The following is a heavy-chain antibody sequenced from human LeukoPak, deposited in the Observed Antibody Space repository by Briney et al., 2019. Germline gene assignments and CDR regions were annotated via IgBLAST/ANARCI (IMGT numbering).Heavy chain of an antibody. V-gene: IGHV5-51*01. D-gene: IGHD5-18*01. Sequence: GESLKISCKGSGYSFTSYWIGWVRQMPGKGLEWMGIIYPGDSDTRYSPSLQGQVTISADKSISTAYLQWSSLKASDTAMYYCASGAREDTARYYFDYWGQGTLVTVSS. J-gene: IGHJ4*02. CDR1: GYSFTSYW. CDR3: ASGAREDTARYYFDY. CDR2: IYPGDSDT.